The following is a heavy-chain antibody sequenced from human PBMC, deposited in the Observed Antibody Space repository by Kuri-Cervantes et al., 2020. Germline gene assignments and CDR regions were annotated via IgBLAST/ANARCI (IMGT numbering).Heavy chain of an antibody. CDR3: ARGGRYCSGGSCYYY. Sequence: SETLSLTCTVSGGSVSSGSYYWSWIRQPPGKGLEWIGYIYYSGSTKYNPSLKSRVTISVDTSKNHFSLKLSSVTAADTAVYYCARGGRYCSGGSCYYYWGQGTLVTVSS. J-gene: IGHJ4*02. V-gene: IGHV4-61*01. D-gene: IGHD2-15*01. CDR1: GGSVSSGSYY. CDR2: IYYSGST.